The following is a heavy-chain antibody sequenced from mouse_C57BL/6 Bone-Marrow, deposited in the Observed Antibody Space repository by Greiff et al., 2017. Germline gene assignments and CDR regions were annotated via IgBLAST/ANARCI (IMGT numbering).Heavy chain of an antibody. CDR1: EFEFPSHD. D-gene: IGHD1-2*01. V-gene: IGHV5-2*01. J-gene: IGHJ1*03. CDR2: INSDGGST. Sequence: EVQLVESGGGLVQPGESLKLSCESYEFEFPSHDMSWVRKTPERRLALVAAINSDGGSTYYPDTMERRFIISRDNTKKTLYLQMSSLRSEDTALYYCARLSTASDLYFDVWGTGTTVTVSS. CDR3: ARLSTASDLYFDV.